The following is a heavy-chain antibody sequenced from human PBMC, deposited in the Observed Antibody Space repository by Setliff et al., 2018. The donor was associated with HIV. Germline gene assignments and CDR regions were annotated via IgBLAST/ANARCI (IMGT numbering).Heavy chain of an antibody. Sequence: SVKVSCKASGGTFSSYVISWVRQAPGQGLEWMGGIIPIFGTANYAQKFQGRVTMTTDTATSTAYMEVRSLRSDDTAVYYCARTDYGGNSGGNYFDYWGQGSLVTVSS. V-gene: IGHV1-69*05. J-gene: IGHJ4*02. CDR2: IIPIFGTA. CDR1: GGTFSSYV. CDR3: ARTDYGGNSGGNYFDY. D-gene: IGHD4-17*01.